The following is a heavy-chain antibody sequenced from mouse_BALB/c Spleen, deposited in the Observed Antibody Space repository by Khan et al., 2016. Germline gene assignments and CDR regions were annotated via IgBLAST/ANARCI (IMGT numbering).Heavy chain of an antibody. CDR2: IDPANGNT. CDR1: GFNIKDTY. D-gene: IGHD4-1*01. CDR3: ARGRTACAY. J-gene: IGHJ3*01. V-gene: IGHV14-3*02. Sequence: VQLQQSGAELVKPGASVKLSCTASGFNIKDTYMHWVKQRPEQGLEWIGRIDPANGNTKYDPKFQGKATITADTSSNTAYLQLSSLTSEDTAVYYWARGRTACAYRGQGTLVAVSA.